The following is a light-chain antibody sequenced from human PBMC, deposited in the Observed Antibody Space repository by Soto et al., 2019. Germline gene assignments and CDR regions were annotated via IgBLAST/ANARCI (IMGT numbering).Light chain of an antibody. V-gene: IGKV3-11*01. CDR1: QSVSSY. CDR2: DAS. CDR3: QQRSNWPPIP. Sequence: EMVMAQAACTLSVTPGERATLSCRASQSVSSYLAWYQQKPGQAPRLLIYDASNRATGIPARFSGSGSGTDFTLTISSLEPEDFAVYYCQQRSNWPPIPFGQGTRLEIK. J-gene: IGKJ5*01.